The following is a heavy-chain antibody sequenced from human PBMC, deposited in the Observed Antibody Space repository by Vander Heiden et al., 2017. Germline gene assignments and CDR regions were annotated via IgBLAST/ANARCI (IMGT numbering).Heavy chain of an antibody. V-gene: IGHV3-30*04. Sequence: QMQLVESGGGVVQPGRSLRLSCAASGFTFSSYAMHWVRQAPGKGLEWVAVISYDGSNKYYADSVKGRFTISRDNSKNTLYLQMNSLRAEDTAVYYCARVLVPAAHAYYYYGMDVWGQGTTVTVSS. D-gene: IGHD2-2*01. CDR2: ISYDGSNK. CDR3: ARVLVPAAHAYYYYGMDV. J-gene: IGHJ6*02. CDR1: GFTFSSYA.